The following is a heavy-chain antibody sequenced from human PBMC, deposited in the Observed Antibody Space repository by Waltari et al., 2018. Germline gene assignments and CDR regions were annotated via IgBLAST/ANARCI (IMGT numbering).Heavy chain of an antibody. Sequence: QLQLQESGPRLARPSETLSLTCPVPGGSITSTTYYWAWIRQSPGKGLEWIGYIHYSGNTYYNPSLRSRVTISVDTSKNQFSLNLRSVTAADTAVYYCARRVVTTGGVDYWGQGTLVTVSS. CDR1: GGSITSTTYY. CDR2: IHYSGNT. D-gene: IGHD2-21*02. J-gene: IGHJ4*02. CDR3: ARRVVTTGGVDY. V-gene: IGHV4-39*07.